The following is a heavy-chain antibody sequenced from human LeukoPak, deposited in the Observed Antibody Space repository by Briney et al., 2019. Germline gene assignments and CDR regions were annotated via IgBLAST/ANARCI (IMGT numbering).Heavy chain of an antibody. CDR3: ARARTIVVVPAAMGGWFDP. CDR2: ISAYNGNT. CDR1: GYTFTSYG. V-gene: IGHV1-18*01. D-gene: IGHD2-2*01. J-gene: IGHJ5*02. Sequence: ASVKVSCKASGYTFTSYGISWVRQAPGQGLEWMGWISAYNGNTNYAQKLQGRVTMTTDTSTSTAYMELRSLRSDDTAVYYCARARTIVVVPAAMGGWFDPWGQGTLVTVSS.